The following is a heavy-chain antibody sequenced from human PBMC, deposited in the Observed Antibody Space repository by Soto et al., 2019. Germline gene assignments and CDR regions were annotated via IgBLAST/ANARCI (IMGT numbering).Heavy chain of an antibody. D-gene: IGHD3-22*01. CDR2: INPSGGST. Sequence: QVQLVQSGAEVKKPGASVKVSCKASGYTFTSYYMNWVRQAPGQGLEWMGIINPSGGSTSYAQKFQSRVTMTRDTSTSTVYMELSSLRSEDTAVYYCARVSSCYYGHFDYWGQGTLVTVSS. V-gene: IGHV1-46*01. CDR3: ARVSSCYYGHFDY. J-gene: IGHJ4*02. CDR1: GYTFTSYY.